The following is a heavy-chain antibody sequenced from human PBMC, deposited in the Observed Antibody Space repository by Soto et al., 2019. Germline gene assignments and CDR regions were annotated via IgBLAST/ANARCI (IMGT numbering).Heavy chain of an antibody. CDR2: IGTAGDT. V-gene: IGHV3-13*01. CDR3: ARGGRYCSGGSCYWARKEEIYDAFDI. J-gene: IGHJ3*02. D-gene: IGHD2-15*01. CDR1: GFTFSSYD. Sequence: GGSLRLSCAASGFTFSSYDMHWVRQATGKGLEWVSAIGTAGDTYYPGSVKGRFTISRENAKNSLYLQMNSLRAGDTAVYYCARGGRYCSGGSCYWARKEEIYDAFDIWGQGTMVTVSS.